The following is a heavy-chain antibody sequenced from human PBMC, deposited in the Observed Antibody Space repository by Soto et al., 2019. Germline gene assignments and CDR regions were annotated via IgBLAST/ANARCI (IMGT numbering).Heavy chain of an antibody. V-gene: IGHV4-34*01. CDR2: INHSGST. Sequence: PETLSLTCAVYGGSFSGYYWSWIRQPPGKGLEWIGEINHSGSTNYNPSLKSRVTISVDTSKNQFSLKLSSVTAADTAVYYCARGPFITIFGVVYRGWFDPCGQGPLVT. CDR3: ARGPFITIFGVVYRGWFDP. CDR1: GGSFSGYY. J-gene: IGHJ5*02. D-gene: IGHD3-3*01.